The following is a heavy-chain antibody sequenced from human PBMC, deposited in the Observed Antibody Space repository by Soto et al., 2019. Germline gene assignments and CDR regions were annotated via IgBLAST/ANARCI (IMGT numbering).Heavy chain of an antibody. CDR1: GASFSHFY. J-gene: IGHJ4*02. CDR3: AREEPNGGHFDY. Sequence: SETLSLTCTVSGASFSHFYWSWIRQVPGKGLEWLGYIYDSGSTNYNPSLKSRVTISVDTSKNQFSLKLSSVTAADTAVYYCAREEPNGGHFDYWGQGTLVTV. CDR2: IYDSGST. V-gene: IGHV4-59*01. D-gene: IGHD4-17*01.